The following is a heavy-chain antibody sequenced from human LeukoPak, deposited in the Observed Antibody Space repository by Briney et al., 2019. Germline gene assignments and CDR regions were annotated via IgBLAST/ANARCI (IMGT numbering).Heavy chain of an antibody. V-gene: IGHV1-2*06. CDR1: GGTFSSYA. Sequence: ASVKVSCKASGGTFSSYAISWVRQAPGQGLEWMGRINPNSGGTNYAQKFQGRVTMTRGTSISTAYMELSRLRSDDTAVYYCARGPRSYYGSGSYTWFDPWGQGTLVTVSS. CDR2: INPNSGGT. J-gene: IGHJ5*02. CDR3: ARGPRSYYGSGSYTWFDP. D-gene: IGHD3-10*01.